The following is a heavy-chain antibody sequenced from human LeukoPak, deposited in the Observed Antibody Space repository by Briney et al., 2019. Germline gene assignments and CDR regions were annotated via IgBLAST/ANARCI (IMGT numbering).Heavy chain of an antibody. D-gene: IGHD6-6*01. CDR2: ISYDGNNE. Sequence: GGSLRLSCAASGFTFSSYAMHWVRQAPGKGLEWVAVISYDGNNEYYADSVKGRFTISGDNSKNTLYLQMNSLRAEDTAVYYCARDHASDYWGQGTLVTVSS. CDR1: GFTFSSYA. J-gene: IGHJ4*02. CDR3: ARDHASDY. V-gene: IGHV3-30-3*01.